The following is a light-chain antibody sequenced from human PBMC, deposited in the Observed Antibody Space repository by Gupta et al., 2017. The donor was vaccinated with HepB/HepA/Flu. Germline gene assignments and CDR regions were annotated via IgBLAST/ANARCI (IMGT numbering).Light chain of an antibody. Sequence: QSALIQPASVSVAPGQSITISCTGTTSDVGGYNHVCWYQQYSGKAPKLVIYDVYYRPSGISNRFSGSKSGNTASLTICGLQAEDEANYYCSSYATTSADEVFGGGTKLTVL. CDR3: SSYATTSADEV. V-gene: IGLV2-14*01. J-gene: IGLJ2*01. CDR2: DVY. CDR1: TSDVGGYNH.